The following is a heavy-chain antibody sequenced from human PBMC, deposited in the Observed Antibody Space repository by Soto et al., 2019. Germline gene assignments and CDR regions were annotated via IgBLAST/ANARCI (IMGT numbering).Heavy chain of an antibody. CDR1: GYTFTSYA. V-gene: IGHV1-3*01. Sequence: QVQLVQSGAEVKKPGASVKVSCKASGYTFTSYAMHCVRQAPGQRLEWMGWINAGNGNTKYSQKFQGRVTITRDTSASTAYMELSSLRSEDTAVYYCASSVYCSGGSCYSGVGYYYYGMDVWAQGTTVTVSS. D-gene: IGHD2-15*01. CDR3: ASSVYCSGGSCYSGVGYYYYGMDV. J-gene: IGHJ6*02. CDR2: INAGNGNT.